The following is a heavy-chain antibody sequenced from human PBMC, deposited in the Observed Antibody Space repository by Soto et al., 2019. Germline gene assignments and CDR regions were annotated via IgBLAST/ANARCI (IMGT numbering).Heavy chain of an antibody. CDR2: IIPIFGTA. CDR3: ARPVGATPAFDI. J-gene: IGHJ3*02. D-gene: IGHD1-26*01. CDR1: GDTLSSSA. V-gene: IGHV1-69*13. Sequence: GAPVKVCCKASGDTLSSSAISWVRQAPGQGLEWMGGIIPIFGTANYAQKFQGRVTITADESTSTAYMELSSLRSEDTAVYYCARPVGATPAFDICGEGTMVTV.